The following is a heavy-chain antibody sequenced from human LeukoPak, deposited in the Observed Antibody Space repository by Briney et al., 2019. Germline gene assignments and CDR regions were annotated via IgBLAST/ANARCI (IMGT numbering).Heavy chain of an antibody. CDR3: ARGRRPLASQHDFDD. J-gene: IGHJ4*01. Sequence: SETLSLTCTVSGASINTYYWSWIRQPPGKGLEWIGYIYYSGTTSYNPSLKTRVTISIDTSKNQFSLKLSSVTAADTAVYYCARGRRPLASQHDFDDRGHVTLVNVSS. V-gene: IGHV4-59*12. CDR1: GASINTYY. CDR2: IYYSGTT.